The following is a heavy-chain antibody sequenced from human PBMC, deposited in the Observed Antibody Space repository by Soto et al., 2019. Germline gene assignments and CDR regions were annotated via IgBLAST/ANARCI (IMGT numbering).Heavy chain of an antibody. Sequence: SETLSLTCTVSGGSISSYYWSWIRQPPGKGLEWIGYIYYSGSTNYNPSLKSRVTISVDTSKNQFSLKLSSVTAADTAVYYCARDYYGSGSWFKWFDPWGQGTLVTVS. CDR1: GGSISSYY. CDR3: ARDYYGSGSWFKWFDP. J-gene: IGHJ5*02. V-gene: IGHV4-59*01. CDR2: IYYSGST. D-gene: IGHD3-10*01.